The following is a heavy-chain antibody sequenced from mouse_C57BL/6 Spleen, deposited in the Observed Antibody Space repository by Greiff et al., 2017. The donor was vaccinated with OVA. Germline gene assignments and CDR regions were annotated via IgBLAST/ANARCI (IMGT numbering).Heavy chain of an antibody. V-gene: IGHV14-2*01. CDR1: GFNIKDYY. CDR2: IDPEDGET. Sequence: VQLQQSGAELVKPGASVKLSCTASGFNIKDYYMHWVKQRTEQGLEWIGRIDPEDGETKYAPKFKGKATISADTSSNPAYLLLSSLTSEDTAVYYCARSGNDYGSSSPWFAYWGQGTLVTVSA. CDR3: ARSGNDYGSSSPWFAY. D-gene: IGHD1-1*01. J-gene: IGHJ3*01.